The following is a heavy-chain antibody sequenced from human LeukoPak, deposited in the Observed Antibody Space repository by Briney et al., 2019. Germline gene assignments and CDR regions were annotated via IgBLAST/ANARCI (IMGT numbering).Heavy chain of an antibody. V-gene: IGHV5-51*01. Sequence: GESLKISCKGSGYTFTNHWIGWVRQMPGKGLEWMGIIYPGDSDTRYSPSFQGQVTMSADKSISTAYLQWSSLKASDTAMYHCARGTGQYNYGHRGAFDTWGQGTMVTVSS. J-gene: IGHJ3*02. CDR3: ARGTGQYNYGHRGAFDT. CDR2: IYPGDSDT. D-gene: IGHD5-18*01. CDR1: GYTFTNHW.